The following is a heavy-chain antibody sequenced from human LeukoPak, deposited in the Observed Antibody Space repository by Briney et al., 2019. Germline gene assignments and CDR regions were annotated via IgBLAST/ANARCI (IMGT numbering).Heavy chain of an antibody. CDR3: AKDRGDSSGYYPSY. V-gene: IGHV3-43D*03. CDR1: GYTFSSYG. J-gene: IGHJ4*02. D-gene: IGHD3-22*01. Sequence: GGTLRLSCAASGYTFSSYGMTWVRQAPGKGLEWVSAISGSGGSTYYADSVKGRFTISRDNSKNSLYLQMNSLRAEDTALYYCAKDRGDSSGYYPSYWGQGTLVTVSS. CDR2: ISGSGGST.